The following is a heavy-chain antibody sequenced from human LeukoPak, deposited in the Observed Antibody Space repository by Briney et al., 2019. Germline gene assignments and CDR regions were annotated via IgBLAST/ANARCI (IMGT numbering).Heavy chain of an antibody. CDR2: ISSSGSTI. J-gene: IGHJ6*03. CDR1: GFTFSDYY. CDR3: ASRYSSTLKSRYMDV. Sequence: GGSLRLSCAAPGFTFSDYYMSWIRQAPGKGLEWVSYISSSGSTIYYADSVKGRFTISRDNAKNSLYLQMNSLRAEDTAVYYCASRYSSTLKSRYMDVWGKGTTVTVSS. V-gene: IGHV3-11*04. D-gene: IGHD6-13*01.